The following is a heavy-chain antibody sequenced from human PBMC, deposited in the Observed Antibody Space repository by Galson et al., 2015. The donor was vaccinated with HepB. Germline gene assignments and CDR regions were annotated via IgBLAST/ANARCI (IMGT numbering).Heavy chain of an antibody. Sequence: SVKVSCKASGYIFARHAMNWVRQAPGQGLEWMGWININTGNPTYAQVFTGRFVFSLDTSVNTAYLQINSLKAEDTAVYYCARDGGSGRFLDVWGQGTTVTVS. D-gene: IGHD3-3*01. J-gene: IGHJ6*02. CDR3: ARDGGSGRFLDV. V-gene: IGHV7-4-1*02. CDR2: ININTGNP. CDR1: GYIFARHA.